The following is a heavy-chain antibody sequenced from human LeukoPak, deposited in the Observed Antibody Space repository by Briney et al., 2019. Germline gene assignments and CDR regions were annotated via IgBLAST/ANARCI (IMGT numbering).Heavy chain of an antibody. Sequence: PGGSLRLSCAASGFTVSSNYMSWVRQAPGKGLEWVAFIWYDGSNKYYADSVKGRFTISRDNSKNTLYLQMNSLRAEDTAVYYCARHRSGYCSSTSCPIDYWGQGTLVAVSS. CDR1: GFTVSSNY. V-gene: IGHV3-33*08. D-gene: IGHD2-2*01. CDR2: IWYDGSNK. CDR3: ARHRSGYCSSTSCPIDY. J-gene: IGHJ4*02.